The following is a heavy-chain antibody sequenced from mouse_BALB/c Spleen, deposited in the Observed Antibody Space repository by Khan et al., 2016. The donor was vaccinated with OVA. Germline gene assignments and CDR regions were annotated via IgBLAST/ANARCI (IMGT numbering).Heavy chain of an antibody. D-gene: IGHD4-1*01. Sequence: EVELVESGGDLVKPGGSLKLSCAASGFTFSSYGMSWVRQTPDKRLEWVATISSGGDYTYYPDSVKGLFTISRDNAKNTLYLQMSSLKSEDTAMYYCASHLTGSIAYWGQGTLVTVSA. CDR3: ASHLTGSIAY. V-gene: IGHV5-6*01. J-gene: IGHJ3*01. CDR2: ISSGGDYT. CDR1: GFTFSSYG.